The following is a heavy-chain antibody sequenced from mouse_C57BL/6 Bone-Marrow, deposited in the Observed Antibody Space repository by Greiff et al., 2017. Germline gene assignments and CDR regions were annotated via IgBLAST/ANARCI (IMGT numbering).Heavy chain of an antibody. J-gene: IGHJ4*01. V-gene: IGHV1-55*01. CDR3: AEGMDY. CDR2: IYPGSGST. Sequence: QVHVKQPGAELVKPGASVKMSCKASGYTFTSYWITWVKQRPGQGLEWIGDIYPGSGSTNYNEKFKSKATLTVDTSSSTAYMQLSSLTSEDSAVYYCAEGMDYWGQGTSVTVSS. CDR1: GYTFTSYW.